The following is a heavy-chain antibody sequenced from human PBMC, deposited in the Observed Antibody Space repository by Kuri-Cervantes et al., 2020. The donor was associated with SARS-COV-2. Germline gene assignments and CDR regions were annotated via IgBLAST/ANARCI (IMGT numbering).Heavy chain of an antibody. CDR1: GFTFSTYA. Sequence: GGSLRLSCAVSGFTFSTYAMSWVRQAPGKGLEWVSGLSGSGGTTFYADSVKGRFTISRDNSKNTLYLQMSSLRAEDTAVYYCATTRGYCSSNSCWGQGTLVTVSS. V-gene: IGHV3-23*01. CDR3: ATTRGYCSSNSC. D-gene: IGHD2-2*01. J-gene: IGHJ4*02. CDR2: LSGSGGTT.